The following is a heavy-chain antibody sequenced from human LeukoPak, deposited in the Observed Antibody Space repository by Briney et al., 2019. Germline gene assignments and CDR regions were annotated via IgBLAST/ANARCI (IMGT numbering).Heavy chain of an antibody. D-gene: IGHD3-10*01. CDR1: GGSISSGGYY. J-gene: IGHJ4*02. Sequence: SQTLSLTCTVSGGSISSGGYYWSWIRQHPGEGLEWIGYIYYSGSTYYNPSLKSRVTISVDTSKNQFSLKLSSVTAADTAVYYCARDGAMVRGVIYWGQGTLVTVSS. CDR2: IYYSGST. CDR3: ARDGAMVRGVIY. V-gene: IGHV4-31*03.